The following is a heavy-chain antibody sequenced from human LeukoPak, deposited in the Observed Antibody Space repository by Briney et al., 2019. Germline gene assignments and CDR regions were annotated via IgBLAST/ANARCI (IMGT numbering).Heavy chain of an antibody. Sequence: GGSLRLSCAASGFTFSNFWMSWVRQAPGKGPEWVANIKQDGSEKYYVDSLKGRFTISRDNAKNSLYLQMNSLRAEDTAVYYCARGVVRYFDYWGQGALVTVSS. CDR3: ARGVVRYFDY. D-gene: IGHD3-9*01. CDR1: GFTFSNFW. CDR2: IKQDGSEK. V-gene: IGHV3-7*01. J-gene: IGHJ4*02.